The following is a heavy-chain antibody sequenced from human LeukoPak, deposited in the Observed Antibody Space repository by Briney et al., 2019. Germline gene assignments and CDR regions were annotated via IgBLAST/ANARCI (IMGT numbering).Heavy chain of an antibody. CDR1: GFTFSSYG. J-gene: IGHJ4*02. Sequence: GGSLRLSCAASGFTFSSYGMHWVRQAPGKGLEWMGWINPNSGGTNYAQKFQGRVTMTRDTSISTAYMELSRLRSDDTAVYYCARHEKRGSSWYPQGNYWGQGTLVTVSS. D-gene: IGHD6-13*01. CDR2: INPNSGGT. V-gene: IGHV1-2*02. CDR3: ARHEKRGSSWYPQGNY.